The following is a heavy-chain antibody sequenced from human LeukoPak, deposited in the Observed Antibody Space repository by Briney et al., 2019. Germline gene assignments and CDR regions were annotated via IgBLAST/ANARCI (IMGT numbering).Heavy chain of an antibody. CDR1: GSSISSGGYY. J-gene: IGHJ4*02. CDR3: ARAGYDSSGYSTYYFDY. D-gene: IGHD3-22*01. CDR2: IYYSGNA. Sequence: SETLSLTCTVSGSSISSGGYYWSWIRQHPGKGLEWIGYIYYSGNAYYNPSLKSRVTISVDTSKNQFSLKLSSVTAADTAVYYCARAGYDSSGYSTYYFDYWGQGTLVTVSS. V-gene: IGHV4-31*03.